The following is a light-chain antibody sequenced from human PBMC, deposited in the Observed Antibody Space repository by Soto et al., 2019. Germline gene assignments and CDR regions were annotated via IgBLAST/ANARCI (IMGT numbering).Light chain of an antibody. V-gene: IGKV1-5*03. CDR3: QQHESYPWT. CDR1: QSIGGS. CDR2: KAS. Sequence: DIQMTQSPSTLSASVGDRVTITCRARQSIGGSLAWYQQKPGKAPNFLIYKASSLQSGVPSRFSGSISGTEFTLTISSLQPDDFAIYYCQQHESYPWTFGQGTKVEIK. J-gene: IGKJ1*01.